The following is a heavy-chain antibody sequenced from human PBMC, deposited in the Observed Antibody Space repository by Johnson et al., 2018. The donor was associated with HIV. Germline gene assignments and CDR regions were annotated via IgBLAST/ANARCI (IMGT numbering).Heavy chain of an antibody. V-gene: IGHV3-30-3*01. D-gene: IGHD6-25*01. CDR1: GFTFSSYA. CDR3: AKGLAAGDDAFDI. J-gene: IGHJ3*02. Sequence: QVQLMESGGGVVQPGRSLRLSCAASGFTFSSYAMHWVRQAPGKGLEWVAVISYDGSHEYYANSVRGRFTISRDNSKNTLYLQMNSLRAEDTAVYYCAKGLAAGDDAFDIWGQGTMVTVSS. CDR2: ISYDGSHE.